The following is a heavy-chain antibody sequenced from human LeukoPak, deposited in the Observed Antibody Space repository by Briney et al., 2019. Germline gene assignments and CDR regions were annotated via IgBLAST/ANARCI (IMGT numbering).Heavy chain of an antibody. J-gene: IGHJ4*02. V-gene: IGHV4-38-2*02. D-gene: IGHD3-16*01. CDR3: ARSEINDYNRY. CDR2: IYQSGST. CDR1: GYSIRSGYQ. Sequence: SETLSLTCTLSGYSIRSGYQWAWIRQPPGKGLEWIGSIYQSGSTYDNPSLKSRVTMSVDTSKNQFSLKMRPVTAADTAIYYCARSEINDYNRYWGQGILVTVSS.